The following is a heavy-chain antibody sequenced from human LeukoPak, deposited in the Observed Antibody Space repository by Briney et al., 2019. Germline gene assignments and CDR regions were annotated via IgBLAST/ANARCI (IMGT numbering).Heavy chain of an antibody. D-gene: IGHD3-22*01. Sequence: GASVKVSCKASGYTFTSYYMHWVRQAPGQGLEWMGIIDPSGGSTSYAQKFQGRVTMTRDMSTSTVYMELSSLRSEDTAVYYCARSSSGYYYFDYWGQGTLVTVSS. V-gene: IGHV1-46*01. J-gene: IGHJ4*02. CDR3: ARSSSGYYYFDY. CDR1: GYTFTSYY. CDR2: IDPSGGST.